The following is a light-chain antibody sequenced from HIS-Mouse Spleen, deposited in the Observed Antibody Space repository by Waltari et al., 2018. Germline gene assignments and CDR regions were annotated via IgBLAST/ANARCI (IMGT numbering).Light chain of an antibody. CDR3: AAWDDSLSGPGV. V-gene: IGLV1-47*01. CDR1: SSNIGSNY. Sequence: QSVLTQPPSASGTPGQRVTISCSGSSSNIGSNYVYWYQQLPGTAPKLLIYRNNPRPSGVPDRFSGSKSGTSASLAISGLRSEDEADYYCAAWDDSLSGPGVFGGGTKLTVL. J-gene: IGLJ2*01. CDR2: RNN.